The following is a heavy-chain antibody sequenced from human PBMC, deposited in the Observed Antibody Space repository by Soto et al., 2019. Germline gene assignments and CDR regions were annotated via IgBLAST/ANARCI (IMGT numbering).Heavy chain of an antibody. V-gene: IGHV3-11*06. CDR3: ARAIAAALPYYGMDV. CDR1: GFTFSDYY. CDR2: ISSSSSYT. J-gene: IGHJ6*02. D-gene: IGHD6-13*01. Sequence: GGSLRLSCAASGFTFSDYYMSWIRQAPGKGLEWVSYISSSSSYTNYADSVKGRFTISRDNAKNSLYLQMNSLRAEDTAVYYCARAIAAALPYYGMDVWGQGTTVTVSS.